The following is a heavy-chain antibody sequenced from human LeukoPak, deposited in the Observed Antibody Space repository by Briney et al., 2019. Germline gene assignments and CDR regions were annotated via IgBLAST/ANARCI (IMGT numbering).Heavy chain of an antibody. Sequence: GESLKISCKGSGYSFTSYWIGWVRQMPGKGLEWMGIIYPGDSDTRYSPSFQGQVTTSADKSISTAYLQWSSLKASDTAMYYCARRPQGPSSSWYVLDYWGQGTLVTVSS. D-gene: IGHD6-13*01. CDR1: GYSFTSYW. V-gene: IGHV5-51*01. CDR3: ARRPQGPSSSWYVLDY. J-gene: IGHJ4*02. CDR2: IYPGDSDT.